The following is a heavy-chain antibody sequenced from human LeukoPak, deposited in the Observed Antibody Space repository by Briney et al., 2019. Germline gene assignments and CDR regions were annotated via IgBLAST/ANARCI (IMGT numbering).Heavy chain of an antibody. CDR1: GFNFSTYN. V-gene: IGHV3-48*01. D-gene: IGHD6-13*01. CDR3: AKDRGSWYERDAFDI. Sequence: PGGSLRLSCAVSGFNFSTYNMNWVRQAPGKGLEWVSYISTSSRTIYYADSVKGRFTISRDNSKNTLYLQMNSLRAEDTAVYYCAKDRGSWYERDAFDIWGQGTMVTVSS. CDR2: ISTSSRTI. J-gene: IGHJ3*02.